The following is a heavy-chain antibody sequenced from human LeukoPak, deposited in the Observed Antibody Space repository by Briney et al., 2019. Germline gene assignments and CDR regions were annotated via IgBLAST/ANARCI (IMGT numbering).Heavy chain of an antibody. D-gene: IGHD5-12*01. CDR1: GYSISSGYY. CDR2: MFHSGST. V-gene: IGHV4-38-2*01. CDR3: ARSLSRGYSGFRVSPFDY. J-gene: IGHJ4*02. Sequence: PSETLSLTCAVSGYSISSGYYWGWIRQPPGKGLEWIGSMFHSGSTYYNPSLKSRVTISVDTSKNHFSLKLNSVTAADTAVYYCARSLSRGYSGFRVSPFDYWAREPWSPSPQ.